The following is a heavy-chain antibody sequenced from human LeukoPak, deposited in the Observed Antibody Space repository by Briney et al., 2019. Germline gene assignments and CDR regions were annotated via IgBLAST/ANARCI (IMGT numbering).Heavy chain of an antibody. CDR3: ARGVYIAAAQYGY. V-gene: IGHV4-59*01. CDR2: IYYSGTT. CDR1: GGSISSYY. J-gene: IGHJ4*02. Sequence: SETLSLTCTVSGGSISSYYWSLTRQPPGKGLEWIGYIYYSGTTNYNPSLKSRVTISVDTSKNQFSLKLSSVTAADTAVYYCARGVYIAAAQYGYWGQGTLVTVSS. D-gene: IGHD6-13*01.